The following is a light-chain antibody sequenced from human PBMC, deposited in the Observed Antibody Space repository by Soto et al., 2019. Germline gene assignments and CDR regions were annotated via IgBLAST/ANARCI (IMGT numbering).Light chain of an antibody. CDR1: QSISTW. CDR3: QQYNSFSSGT. Sequence: DIQMTQSPSTLSASVGDRVTITCRASQSISTWLAWYQQTPGKVPKLLIYDASTLESGVPARFSGSGSGTEFTLTINRLQPDDFATYYCQQYNSFSSGTFGQGTKVDNQ. CDR2: DAS. V-gene: IGKV1-5*01. J-gene: IGKJ1*01.